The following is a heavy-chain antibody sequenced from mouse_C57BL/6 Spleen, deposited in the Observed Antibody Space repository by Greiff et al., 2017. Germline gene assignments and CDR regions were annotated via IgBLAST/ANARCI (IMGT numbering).Heavy chain of an antibody. CDR1: GYTFTDYY. J-gene: IGHJ2*01. D-gene: IGHD1-1*01. Sequence: VQLQQSGPELVKPGASVKISCKASGYTFTDYYMNWVKQSHGKSLEWIGDINPNNGGTSYNQKFKGKATLTVDKSSSTAYMELRRLTSEDSAVYYCARSEAYYYGSSYFDYWGQGTTLTVSS. CDR3: ARSEAYYYGSSYFDY. V-gene: IGHV1-26*01. CDR2: INPNNGGT.